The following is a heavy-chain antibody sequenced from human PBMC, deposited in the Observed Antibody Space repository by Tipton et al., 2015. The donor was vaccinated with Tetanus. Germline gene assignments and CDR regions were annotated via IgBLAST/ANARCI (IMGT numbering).Heavy chain of an antibody. V-gene: IGHV4-59*01. D-gene: IGHD6-13*01. CDR3: ARGFGSSFYYFDY. J-gene: IGHJ4*02. CDR1: GDSISIFY. Sequence: TLSPTCTVSGDSISIFYWTWIRQPPGKGLEWIGYVYGSGSTNYSPSLESRVTMSIDTSRNQFSLKLTSVTAADTAFYYCARGFGSSFYYFDYWGQGILVTVSS. CDR2: VYGSGST.